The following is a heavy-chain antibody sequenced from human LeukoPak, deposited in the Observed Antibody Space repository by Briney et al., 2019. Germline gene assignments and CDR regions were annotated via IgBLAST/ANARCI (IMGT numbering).Heavy chain of an antibody. CDR2: IKQDGSEK. CDR3: AKGNSYDSSGLPFDY. V-gene: IGHV3-7*03. D-gene: IGHD3-22*01. J-gene: IGHJ4*02. CDR1: GFTFSSYW. Sequence: GGSLRLSCAASGFTFSSYWMSWVRQAPGKGLEWVANIKQDGSEKYYVDSVKGRFTISRDNAKNSLYLQMNSLGVEDTALYYCAKGNSYDSSGLPFDYWGQGTLVTVSS.